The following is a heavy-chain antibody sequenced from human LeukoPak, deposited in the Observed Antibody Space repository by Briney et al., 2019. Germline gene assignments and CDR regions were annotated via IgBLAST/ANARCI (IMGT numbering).Heavy chain of an antibody. V-gene: IGHV3-30*02. D-gene: IGHD3-22*01. J-gene: IGHJ4*02. CDR1: GFIFSSHW. CDR3: AKDSSGYYYYFDY. Sequence: GGSLRRSCAASGFIFSSHWMSWVRQAPGKGLEWVAFIRYDGSNKYYADSVKGRFTISRDNSKNTLYLQMNSLRAEDTAVYYCAKDSSGYYYYFDYWGQGTLVTVSS. CDR2: IRYDGSNK.